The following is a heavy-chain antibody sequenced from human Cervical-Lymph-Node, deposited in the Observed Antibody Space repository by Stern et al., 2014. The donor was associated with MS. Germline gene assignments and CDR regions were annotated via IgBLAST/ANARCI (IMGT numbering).Heavy chain of an antibody. Sequence: QVQLGQSGAEVRKPGSSVKVSCQASGGTFSRYGISWVRQAPGQGLEWMGGIIPVVGTADYAEQFQGRVTITADGSTSTAYMELSSLTSADTAVYYCARGPYNRDFFEYWGQGTLGTVSS. CDR3: ARGPYNRDFFEY. CDR1: GGTFSRYG. D-gene: IGHD1-1*01. J-gene: IGHJ4*02. V-gene: IGHV1-69*01. CDR2: IIPVVGTA.